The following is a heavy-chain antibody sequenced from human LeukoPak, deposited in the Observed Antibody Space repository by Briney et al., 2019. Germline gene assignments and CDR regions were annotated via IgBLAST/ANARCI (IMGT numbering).Heavy chain of an antibody. CDR3: ASSGSSSSRSPYYYYYMDV. D-gene: IGHD6-6*01. V-gene: IGHV4-4*07. Sequence: SETLSLTCTVSGGSISSCYWSWIRQPAGKGLEWIGRIYTSGSTNYNPSLKSRVTMSVDTSKNQFSLKLSSVTAADTAVYYCASSGSSSSRSPYYYYYMDVWGKGTTVTVSS. CDR2: IYTSGST. J-gene: IGHJ6*03. CDR1: GGSISSCY.